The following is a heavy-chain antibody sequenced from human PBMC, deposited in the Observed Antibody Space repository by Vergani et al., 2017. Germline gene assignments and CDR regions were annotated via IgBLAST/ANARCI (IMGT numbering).Heavy chain of an antibody. CDR2: IYYSGST. CDR1: GGSISSYY. Sequence: QVQLQESGPGLVKPSETLSLTCTVSGGSISSYYWSWIRQPPGKGLEWIGYIYYSGSTNYNPSLKSRVTISVDTSKNQFSLKLSSVTAADTAVYYCARVIVGATQYYYYYYMDVWGKGTTVTVSS. V-gene: IGHV4-59*01. CDR3: ARVIVGATQYYYYYYMDV. D-gene: IGHD1-26*01. J-gene: IGHJ6*03.